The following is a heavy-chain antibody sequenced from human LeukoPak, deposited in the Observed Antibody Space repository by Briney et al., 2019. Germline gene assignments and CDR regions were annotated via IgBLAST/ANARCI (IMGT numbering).Heavy chain of an antibody. CDR3: ARRSGIAVAGAFDY. CDR1: GFTFSSYE. CDR2: ISSSGSTT. V-gene: IGHV3-48*03. J-gene: IGHJ4*02. Sequence: GGSLRLSRAASGFTFSSYEMNWVRQAPGKGLEWVSYISSSGSTTYYADSVKGRFTISRDNSKNTLYLQMNSLRAEDTAVYYCARRSGIAVAGAFDYWGQGTLVTVSS. D-gene: IGHD6-19*01.